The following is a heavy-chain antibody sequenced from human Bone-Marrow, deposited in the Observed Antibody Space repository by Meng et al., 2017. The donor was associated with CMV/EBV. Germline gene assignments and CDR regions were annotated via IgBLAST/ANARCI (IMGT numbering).Heavy chain of an antibody. CDR3: ARGRRVVAARLSAFEI. CDR2: MSPKSGNT. V-gene: IGHV1-8*01. D-gene: IGHD2-15*01. Sequence: ASVKVSCKASGYTFTSYDINWVRQAPGQGLEWMGWMSPKSGNTGYGQKFQGRVTMTRDAPRSTAYMELSSLTSEDTAVYYCARGRRVVAARLSAFEIWGQGTVVTVSS. J-gene: IGHJ3*02. CDR1: GYTFTSYD.